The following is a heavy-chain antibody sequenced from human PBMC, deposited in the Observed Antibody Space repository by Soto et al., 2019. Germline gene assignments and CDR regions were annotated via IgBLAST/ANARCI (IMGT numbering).Heavy chain of an antibody. Sequence: PPQPLSLTCGMSGDSVSSNSAAWNWLRQSPSRGLEWLGRTYYRSKWYNDYAVSVESRITINPDTSKNHFSLQLNFVTPEDTAVYFCARGEQYSGRIFDYWGQGTLVTVSS. D-gene: IGHD1-26*01. CDR1: GDSVSSNSAA. J-gene: IGHJ4*02. V-gene: IGHV6-1*01. CDR3: ARGEQYSGRIFDY. CDR2: TYYRSKWYN.